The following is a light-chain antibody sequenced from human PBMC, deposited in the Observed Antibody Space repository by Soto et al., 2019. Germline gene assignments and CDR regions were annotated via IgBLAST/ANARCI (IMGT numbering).Light chain of an antibody. J-gene: IGLJ1*01. CDR3: SSFTSSRIYV. V-gene: IGLV2-14*03. CDR2: GVT. CDR1: SSDLGTYDY. Sequence: QSVLTQPASVSGSPGQSITISCTGTSSDLGTYDYVSWYQQHPGRAPRLLIHGVTTRPSGISDRFSASKSGLTASLTISGLQPEDEADYYCSSFTSSRIYVFGPGTKGTVL.